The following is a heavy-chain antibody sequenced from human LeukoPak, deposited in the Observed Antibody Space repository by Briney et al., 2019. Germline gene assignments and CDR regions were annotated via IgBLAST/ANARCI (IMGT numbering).Heavy chain of an antibody. CDR3: ATYSSGWYQDAFDI. J-gene: IGHJ3*02. V-gene: IGHV4-59*08. Sequence: PSETLSLTCTVSGFSISSYYWSWVRQPPGKGLEWLGNIYYSGSTNYNPSLKSRVTISVDTSKNQFCLKRSSVCAADTAVYYCATYSSGWYQDAFDIWGEGTMVTVSS. D-gene: IGHD6-19*01. CDR1: GFSISSYY. CDR2: IYYSGST.